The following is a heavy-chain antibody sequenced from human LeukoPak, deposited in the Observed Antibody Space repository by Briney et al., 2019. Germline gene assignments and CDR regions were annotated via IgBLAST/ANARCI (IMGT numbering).Heavy chain of an antibody. CDR1: GFTFDDYA. D-gene: IGHD4-11*01. CDR3: AKALLTTNEAVDI. CDR2: ISWNSGSI. J-gene: IGHJ3*02. V-gene: IGHV3-9*01. Sequence: GRFLRLSCAASGFTFDDYAMHWVRQAPGKGLEWVSGISWNSGSITYADSVKGRFTISRDNAKNSLSLQMNSLRAEDTALYYCAKALLTTNEAVDIWGQGTMVTVSS.